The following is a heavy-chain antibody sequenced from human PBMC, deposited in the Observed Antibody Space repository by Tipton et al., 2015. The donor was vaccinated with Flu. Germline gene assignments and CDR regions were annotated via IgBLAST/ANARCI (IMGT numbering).Heavy chain of an antibody. J-gene: IGHJ4*02. CDR1: DYSISSGYY. D-gene: IGHD2/OR15-2a*01. CDR2: ISHSGRT. Sequence: TLSLTCAVSDYSISSGYYWGWIRQPPGKGLEWIGCISHSGRTYYNPSLKSRVTISVDTAKNQFSQRLSSVTAADTAAYYCARGLYERRYFDYWGQGTLVTVSS. CDR3: ARGLYERRYFDY. V-gene: IGHV4-38-2*01.